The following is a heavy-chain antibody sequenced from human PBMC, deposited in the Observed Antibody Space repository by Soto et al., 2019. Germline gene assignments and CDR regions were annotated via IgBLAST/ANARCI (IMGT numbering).Heavy chain of an antibody. J-gene: IGHJ4*02. CDR2: INSDGSST. CDR3: ARRRGSSGWKTNFDY. V-gene: IGHV3-74*01. D-gene: IGHD6-19*01. CDR1: GFTFSSYW. Sequence: EVQLVESGGGLVQPGGSLRLSCAASGFTFSSYWMHWVRQAPGKGLVWVSRINSDGSSTSYADSVKGRFTISRDNAKNTLYLQMNSLRAEDMAVYYCARRRGSSGWKTNFDYWGQGTLVTVSS.